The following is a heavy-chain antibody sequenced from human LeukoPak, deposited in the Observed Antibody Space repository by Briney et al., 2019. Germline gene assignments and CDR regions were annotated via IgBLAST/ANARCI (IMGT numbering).Heavy chain of an antibody. Sequence: SQTLSLTCAVSGGSISSGGYSWGWVRQPPGEGLEWVGYIYHSGTTYYNPSLQSRVTISLDRSKNQFSLKLSSMTAADTAVYYCASGNTGYDRDAFDIWGQGTMVTVSS. V-gene: IGHV4-30-2*01. J-gene: IGHJ3*02. D-gene: IGHD5-12*01. CDR3: ASGNTGYDRDAFDI. CDR2: IYHSGTT. CDR1: GGSISSGGYS.